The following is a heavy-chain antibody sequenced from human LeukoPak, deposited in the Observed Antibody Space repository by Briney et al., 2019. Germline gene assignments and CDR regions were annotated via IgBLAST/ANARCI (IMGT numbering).Heavy chain of an antibody. Sequence: PGGSLRLSCAASGFTFSSYAMSWVRQAPGKGLEWVSAISGSGGSTYYADSVKGRFTISRDNSKNTLYLQMNSLRAEDTAVYYCAKVVGLSAKGPYYFDYWGQGTLVTVSS. CDR3: AKVVGLSAKGPYYFDY. V-gene: IGHV3-23*01. CDR2: ISGSGGST. CDR1: GFTFSSYA. J-gene: IGHJ4*02. D-gene: IGHD2-15*01.